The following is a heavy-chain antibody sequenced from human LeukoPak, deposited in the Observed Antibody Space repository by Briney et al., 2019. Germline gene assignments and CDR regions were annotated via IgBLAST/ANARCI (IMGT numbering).Heavy chain of an antibody. J-gene: IGHJ4*02. Sequence: PGGSLRLSCAASGFTFTSYSMNWVRQAPGKGLEWVSTIRGGGGSTYYADSVKGRFTISRDNSKHPLYLQMNSLRADDTAVYYCAGSGVGGWPYYFDYWGQGTLVTVSS. CDR2: IRGGGGST. V-gene: IGHV3-23*01. CDR3: AGSGVGGWPYYFDY. CDR1: GFTFTSYS. D-gene: IGHD6-19*01.